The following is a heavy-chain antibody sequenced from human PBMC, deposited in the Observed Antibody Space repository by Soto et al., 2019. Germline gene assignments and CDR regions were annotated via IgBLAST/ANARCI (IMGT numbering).Heavy chain of an antibody. CDR1: GFTFSNYA. CDR2: ISGSGGST. J-gene: IGHJ4*02. D-gene: IGHD6-13*01. CDR3: AKDQGSSWYEIYY. V-gene: IGHV3-23*01. Sequence: PGGSLRRSCAASGFTFSNYAVTWVRQAPGKGLEWVSTISGSGGSTYYADSVKGRFTISRDNSKNTLYLQMNSLRAEDTAVYYCAKDQGSSWYEIYYWGQGTLVTVSS.